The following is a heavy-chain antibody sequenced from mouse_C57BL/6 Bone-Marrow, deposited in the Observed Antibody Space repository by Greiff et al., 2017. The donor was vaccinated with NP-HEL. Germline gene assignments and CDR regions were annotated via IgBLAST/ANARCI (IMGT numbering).Heavy chain of an antibody. J-gene: IGHJ1*03. D-gene: IGHD2-4*01. CDR2: FYPGSGSI. Sequence: QVQLQQSGAELVKPGASVKLSCKASGYTFTEYTIHWVKQRSGQGLEWIGWFYPGSGSIKYNEKFKDKATLTADQSSSTVYMELSRLTSEDAAVYFCARHEDGGGYDYRSTDWYFDVWGTGTTVTVSS. CDR1: GYTFTEYT. CDR3: ARHEDGGGYDYRSTDWYFDV. V-gene: IGHV1-62-2*01.